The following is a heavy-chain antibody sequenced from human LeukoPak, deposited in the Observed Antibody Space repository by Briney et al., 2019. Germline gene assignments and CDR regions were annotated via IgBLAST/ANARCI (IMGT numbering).Heavy chain of an antibody. CDR1: GYTFTSYA. Sequence: GASVKVSCKASGYTFTSYAMNWVRQAPGQGLEWMGWINTNTGNPTYAQGFTGRFVFSLDTSVSTAYLQISSLKAEDTAVYYCAREWYDDYGQEGKKNHFDYWGQGTLVTVSS. V-gene: IGHV7-4-1*02. J-gene: IGHJ4*02. CDR3: AREWYDDYGQEGKKNHFDY. D-gene: IGHD4-17*01. CDR2: INTNTGNP.